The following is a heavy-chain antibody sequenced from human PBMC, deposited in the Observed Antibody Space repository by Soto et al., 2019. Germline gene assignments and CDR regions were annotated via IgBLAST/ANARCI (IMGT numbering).Heavy chain of an antibody. J-gene: IGHJ4*01. Sequence: GGSLRLSCAASGFTFSSYAMSWVRQAPGKGLEWVSAISGSGGSTYYADSVKGRFTISRDNSKNTPYLQMNSLRAEDTAVYYCARRLRITMIVVVIPTGFDYWGQGTLVTVSS. D-gene: IGHD3-22*01. V-gene: IGHV3-23*01. CDR3: ARRLRITMIVVVIPTGFDY. CDR2: ISGSGGST. CDR1: GFTFSSYA.